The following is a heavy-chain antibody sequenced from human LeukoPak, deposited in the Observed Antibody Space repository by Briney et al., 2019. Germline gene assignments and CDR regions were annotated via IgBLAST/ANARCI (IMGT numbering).Heavy chain of an antibody. D-gene: IGHD2-15*01. V-gene: IGHV3-48*01. CDR3: ARGSGGG. Sequence: PGGSLRLSCAASGFTFSSYSMNWVRQAPGKGLEWVSYISSSSTIYYADSVKGRFTISRDNAKNSLYLQMNSLRAEDTAVYYCARGSGGGWGQGTLVTVSS. CDR1: GFTFSSYS. J-gene: IGHJ4*02. CDR2: ISSSSTI.